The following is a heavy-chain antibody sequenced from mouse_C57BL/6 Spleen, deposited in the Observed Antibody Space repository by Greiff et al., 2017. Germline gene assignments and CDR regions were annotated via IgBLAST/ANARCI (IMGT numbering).Heavy chain of an antibody. Sequence: EVKLVESGPELVKPGASVKISCKASGYSFTGYYMNWVKQSPEKSLEWIGEINPSTGGTTYNQKFKAKATLTVDKSSSTAYMQLKSLTSEDSAVYYCARWGKSYAPRDYFDYWGQGTTLTVSS. CDR1: GYSFTGYY. CDR2: INPSTGGT. J-gene: IGHJ2*01. CDR3: ARWGKSYAPRDYFDY. D-gene: IGHD6-5*01. V-gene: IGHV1-42*01.